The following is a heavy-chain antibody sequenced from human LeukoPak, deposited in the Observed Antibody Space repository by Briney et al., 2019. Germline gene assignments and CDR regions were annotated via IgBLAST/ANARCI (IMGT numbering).Heavy chain of an antibody. CDR3: AREPTYYYDSSGYWTFDY. J-gene: IGHJ4*02. D-gene: IGHD3-22*01. V-gene: IGHV3-21*01. CDR2: ISSSSSYI. Sequence: GGSLRLSCAASGFTFSTYSMNWVRQAPGKGLEWVSSISSSSSYIYYADSVKGRFTISRDNAKNSLYLQMNSLRAEDTAVYYCAREPTYYYDSSGYWTFDYWGQGTLVTVSS. CDR1: GFTFSTYS.